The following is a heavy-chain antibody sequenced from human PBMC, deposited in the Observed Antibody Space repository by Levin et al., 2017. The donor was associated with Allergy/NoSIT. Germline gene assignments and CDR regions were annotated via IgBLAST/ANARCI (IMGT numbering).Heavy chain of an antibody. CDR2: INAGNGNT. D-gene: IGHD3-3*01. Sequence: ASVKVSCKASGYTFTSYAMHWVRQAPGQRLEWMGWINAGNGNTKYSQKFQGRVTITRDTSASTAYMELSSLRSEDTAVYYCARGGALYYDFWSGYYIFDYWGQGTLVTVSS. CDR3: ARGGALYYDFWSGYYIFDY. CDR1: GYTFTSYA. V-gene: IGHV1-3*01. J-gene: IGHJ4*02.